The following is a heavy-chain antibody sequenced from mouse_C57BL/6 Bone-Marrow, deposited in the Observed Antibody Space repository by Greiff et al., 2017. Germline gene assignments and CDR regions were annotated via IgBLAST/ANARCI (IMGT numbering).Heavy chain of an antibody. CDR3: ARSDLLWNFAY. V-gene: IGHV1-82*01. J-gene: IGHJ3*01. CDR1: GYAFSSSW. D-gene: IGHD2-1*01. CDR2: IYPGAGDT. Sequence: QVQLQQSGPELVKPGASVKISCKASGYAFSSSWLNWVKQRPGTGLEWIGRIYPGAGDTNYNGKFKGKATLTADKSSSTAYMQLSSLTSEDSAVYFCARSDLLWNFAYWGQGTLVTVSA.